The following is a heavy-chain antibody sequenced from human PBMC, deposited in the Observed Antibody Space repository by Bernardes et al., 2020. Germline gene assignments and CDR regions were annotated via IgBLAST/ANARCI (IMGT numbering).Heavy chain of an antibody. J-gene: IGHJ3*02. CDR3: ARDVGSGAFDI. V-gene: IGHV4-59*01. D-gene: IGHD1-26*01. CDR2: IYYSGST. CDR1: GGSISSYY. Sequence: ETLSLTCTVSGGSISSYYWSWIRQPPGKGLEWIGYIYYSGSTNYNPSLKSRVTISVDTSKNQFSLKLSSVTAADTAVYYCARDVGSGAFDIWGQGTMVTVSS.